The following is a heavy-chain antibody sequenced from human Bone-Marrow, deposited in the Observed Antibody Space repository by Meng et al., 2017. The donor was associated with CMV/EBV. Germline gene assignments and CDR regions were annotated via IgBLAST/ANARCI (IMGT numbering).Heavy chain of an antibody. CDR3: ARVEQLIFDY. J-gene: IGHJ4*02. CDR1: GDSVSSNSAA. Sequence: QVPLQRSGPGLVRPSQTLSLTCAYAGDSVSSNSAAWNWIRQSPSGGLEWLGRTYYRSKWYNDYAVSVKSRITINPDTSKNQFSLQLNSVTPEDTAVYYCARVEQLIFDYWGQGTLVTVSS. D-gene: IGHD6-6*01. V-gene: IGHV6-1*01. CDR2: TYYRSKWYN.